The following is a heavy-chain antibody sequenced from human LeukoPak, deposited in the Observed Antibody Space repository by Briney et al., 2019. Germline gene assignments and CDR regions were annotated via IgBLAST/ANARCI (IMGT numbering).Heavy chain of an antibody. V-gene: IGHV3-30*14. D-gene: IGHD2-15*01. CDR1: GFTFTTYV. J-gene: IGHJ6*03. CDR3: ARDRAVALPTYYYYMDV. Sequence: PGRSLRLSCAASGFTFTTYVIHWVRQAPGKGLEWVAVISQTGSIETYADSVKGRFTISRDNSKNTVYLQMNSLKSEDMAVYYCARDRAVALPTYYYYMDVWGKGTTVTVSS. CDR2: ISQTGSIE.